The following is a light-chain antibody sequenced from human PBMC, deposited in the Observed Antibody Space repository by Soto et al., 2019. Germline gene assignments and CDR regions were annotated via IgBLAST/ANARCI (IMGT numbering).Light chain of an antibody. CDR3: QQLNSYPFT. J-gene: IGKJ4*01. CDR2: AAS. V-gene: IGKV1-9*01. CDR1: QGISSY. Sequence: DIQLTKSPSFLAASVGDRVTITCRASQGISSYLAWYQQKPGKAPKLLIYAASTLQSGVPSRFSCSGSGTEFTLTISSLQPEDYATYSCQQLNSYPFTVGGGTKVEIK.